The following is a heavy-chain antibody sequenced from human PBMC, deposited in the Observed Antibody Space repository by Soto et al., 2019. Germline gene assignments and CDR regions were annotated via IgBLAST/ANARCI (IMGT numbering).Heavy chain of an antibody. D-gene: IGHD6-13*01. CDR1: GFTFSSYS. J-gene: IGHJ4*02. CDR3: AKRGISTAGKGNYFDH. CDR2: ISGSDGDT. Sequence: GGSLRLSCAASGFTFSSYSMNWVRQAPGKGLEWVSAISGSDGDTYYADSVKGRFSISRDNSKNTVYLQMNSLRAEDTAVYYCAKRGISTAGKGNYFDHWGPGTLVTVSS. V-gene: IGHV3-23*01.